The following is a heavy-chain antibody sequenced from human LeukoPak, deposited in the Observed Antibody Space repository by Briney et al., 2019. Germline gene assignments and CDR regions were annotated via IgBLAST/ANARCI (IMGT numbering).Heavy chain of an antibody. CDR3: ARSLFVWPYYYGMDV. D-gene: IGHD3-16*01. V-gene: IGHV5-51*01. CDR1: GYSFTSYW. Sequence: GESLKISCKGSGYSFTSYWIGWVRPMPGKGLEWMGIIYPGDSDTRYSPSFQGQVTISADKSISTAYLQWSSLKASDTAMYYCARSLFVWPYYYGMDVWGQGTTVTVSS. J-gene: IGHJ6*02. CDR2: IYPGDSDT.